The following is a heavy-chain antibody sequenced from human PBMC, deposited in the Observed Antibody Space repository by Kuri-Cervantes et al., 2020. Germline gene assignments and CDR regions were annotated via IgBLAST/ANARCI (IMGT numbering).Heavy chain of an antibody. Sequence: LSLTCAASGFTFSSYGMHWVRQAPGKGLEWVAVIWYDGSNKYYADSVKGRFTISRDNSKNTLYLQMNSLRAEDTAVYYCARDRATARGSMDVWGQGTTVTVSS. V-gene: IGHV3-33*01. CDR3: ARDRATARGSMDV. J-gene: IGHJ6*02. D-gene: IGHD5-12*01. CDR1: GFTFSSYG. CDR2: IWYDGSNK.